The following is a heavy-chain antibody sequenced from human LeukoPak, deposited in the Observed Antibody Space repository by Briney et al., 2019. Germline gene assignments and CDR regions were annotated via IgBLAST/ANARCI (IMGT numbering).Heavy chain of an antibody. Sequence: PGRSLRLSCAASGFTFSNYGMHWVRQAPGKGLEWVAVIWNDGGNTYHSDSVKGRFTISRDNSKNTLYLQLNSLRAEDTAVYYCAKDSGSRRFGPLDYWGQGTLVTVSS. CDR2: IWNDGGNT. CDR3: AKDSGSRRFGPLDY. D-gene: IGHD3-10*01. V-gene: IGHV3-33*06. J-gene: IGHJ4*02. CDR1: GFTFSNYG.